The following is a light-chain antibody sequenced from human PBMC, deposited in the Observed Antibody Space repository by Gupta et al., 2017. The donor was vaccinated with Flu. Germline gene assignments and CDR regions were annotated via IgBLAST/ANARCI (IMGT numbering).Light chain of an antibody. CDR2: GAS. V-gene: IGKV3-15*01. CDR1: QSVSST. Sequence: EIVMTQSPATLSVSPGERATLSYRASQSVSSTLAWYQQKPGQAPRLLIYGASTRATGIPARCSGSGSGTEFTLTISSLQSEDFAVYYCQQYNKWPLTFGGGTKVEIK. CDR3: QQYNKWPLT. J-gene: IGKJ4*01.